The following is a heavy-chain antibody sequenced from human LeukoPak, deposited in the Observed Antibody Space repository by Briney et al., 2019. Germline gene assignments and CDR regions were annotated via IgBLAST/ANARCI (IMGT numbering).Heavy chain of an antibody. D-gene: IGHD1-26*01. J-gene: IGHJ4*02. CDR2: IIPIFGTA. CDR1: GGTFSSYA. V-gene: IGHV1-69*05. Sequence: ASVKVSCKASGGTFSSYATSWVRQAPGQGLEWMGGIIPIFGTANYAQKFQGRVTITTDESTSTAYMELSSLRSEDTAVYYCARGPGGARYFDYWGQGTLVTVSS. CDR3: ARGPGGARYFDY.